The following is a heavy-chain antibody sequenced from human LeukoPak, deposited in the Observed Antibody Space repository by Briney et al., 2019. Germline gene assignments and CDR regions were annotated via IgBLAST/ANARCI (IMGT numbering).Heavy chain of an antibody. CDR3: ARAPDCSSTSCVLS. CDR1: GGSVRGGSYF. V-gene: IGHV4-61*01. CDR2: IFYTGST. D-gene: IGHD2-2*01. J-gene: IGHJ5*02. Sequence: SETLSLTCTVSGGSVRGGSYFWSWIRQPPGKGLEWIGYIFYTGSTNYNPSLKSRVTISVDTSKNQFSLKLSSVTAADTAVYYCARAPDCSSTSCVLSWGQGTLVTVSS.